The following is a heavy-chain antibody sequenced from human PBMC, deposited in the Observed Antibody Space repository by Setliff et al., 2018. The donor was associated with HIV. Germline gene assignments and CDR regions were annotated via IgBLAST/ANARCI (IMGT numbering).Heavy chain of an antibody. Sequence: GGFLRLSCAASGFTFSSYWMHWVRQAPGKGLVWVSRIKSDGSYTSYADSAKGRFTISRDNAKNTLHLQMNSLRAEDTAVYYCVRGLAAAGGYAMDFWGQGTTVTVS. CDR1: GFTFSSYW. D-gene: IGHD6-13*01. J-gene: IGHJ6*02. CDR3: VRGLAAAGGYAMDF. CDR2: IKSDGSYT. V-gene: IGHV3-74*01.